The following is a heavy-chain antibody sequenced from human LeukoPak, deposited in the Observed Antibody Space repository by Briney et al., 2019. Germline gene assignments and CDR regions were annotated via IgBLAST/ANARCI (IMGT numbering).Heavy chain of an antibody. Sequence: GASVKVSCKASGYTFTSYDINWVRQATGQGLEWMGWMNPNSGNTGYAQKFQGRVTMTRNTSISTAYMELSSLRSEDTAVYYCARANDFWSGYYYYYYMDVWGKGTTVTVPS. CDR1: GYTFTSYD. CDR3: ARANDFWSGYYYYYYMDV. J-gene: IGHJ6*03. D-gene: IGHD3-3*01. V-gene: IGHV1-8*01. CDR2: MNPNSGNT.